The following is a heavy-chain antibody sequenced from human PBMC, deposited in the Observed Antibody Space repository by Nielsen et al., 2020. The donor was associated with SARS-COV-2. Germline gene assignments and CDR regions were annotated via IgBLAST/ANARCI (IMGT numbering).Heavy chain of an antibody. CDR2: INHSGST. D-gene: IGHD2-15*01. Sequence: SGTLSLTCAVYGGSFSGYYWSWIRQPPGKGLEWIGEINHSGSTNYNPSLKSRVTISVDMSKNQFSLKLSSVTAADTAVYYCSCYGGSYYGMDVWGQGTTVTVSS. J-gene: IGHJ6*02. V-gene: IGHV4-34*01. CDR3: SCYGGSYYGMDV. CDR1: GGSFSGYY.